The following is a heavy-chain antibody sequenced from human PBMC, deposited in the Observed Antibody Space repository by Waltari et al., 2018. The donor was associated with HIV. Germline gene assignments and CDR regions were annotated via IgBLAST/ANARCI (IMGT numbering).Heavy chain of an antibody. V-gene: IGHV3-23*01. Sequence: VQLLQSGGRLVQPGGSLTLSCVGAHFPFSTFAMTWVRQAPGQCPGWTSTVTKKMETYYSDSVKGRFIVSRDNSKNTLYLHMNNVTTDDTATYYCAKELLLFPDCFDSWGQGSLVTVFS. CDR2: VTKKMET. J-gene: IGHJ4*02. CDR1: HFPFSTFA. CDR3: AKELLLFPDCFDS. D-gene: IGHD2-15*01.